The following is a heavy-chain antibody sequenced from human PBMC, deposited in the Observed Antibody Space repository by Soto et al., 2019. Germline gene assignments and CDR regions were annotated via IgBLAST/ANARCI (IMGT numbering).Heavy chain of an antibody. Sequence: EVQLVESGGGLVQPGGSLRLSCAASGFTFSSYWMHWVRQAPGKGPVWVSRIYNDGSSTSYADSVKGRFTISRDNAKNTLYLQMNSLRAEDTAVYYCARRRGSSGWKTNFDFWGQGTLVTVSS. V-gene: IGHV3-74*01. CDR3: ARRRGSSGWKTNFDF. D-gene: IGHD6-19*01. CDR1: GFTFSSYW. CDR2: IYNDGSST. J-gene: IGHJ4*02.